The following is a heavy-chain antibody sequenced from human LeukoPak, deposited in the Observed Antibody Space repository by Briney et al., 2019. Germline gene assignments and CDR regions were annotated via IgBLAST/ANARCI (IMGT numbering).Heavy chain of an antibody. D-gene: IGHD6-19*01. CDR3: AKAKEQWLVPSFDS. J-gene: IGHJ4*02. Sequence: GGSLRLSCAASGFTFRSYAMSWVRQAPGKGLEWISAISGGGGTTYYADSVKGRFTISTDNSKNALYLQMSSLRADDTAVYCCAKAKEQWLVPSFDSWGQGTLVTVSS. CDR2: ISGGGGTT. V-gene: IGHV3-23*01. CDR1: GFTFRSYA.